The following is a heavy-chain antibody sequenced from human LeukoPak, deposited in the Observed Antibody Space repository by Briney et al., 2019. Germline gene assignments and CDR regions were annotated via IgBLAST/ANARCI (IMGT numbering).Heavy chain of an antibody. D-gene: IGHD3-22*01. CDR2: IYPGDSDT. CDR3: ARHSDYYDSSGYYYYYYFDY. Sequence: GESLKISCKGSGYSFTSYWIGWVRQMPGKGLEWMGIIYPGDSDTRYSPSFQGQVTISADKSISTAYLQWSSLKASDTAMYYCARHSDYYDSSGYYYYYYFDYWGQGTLVTVSS. J-gene: IGHJ4*02. V-gene: IGHV5-51*01. CDR1: GYSFTSYW.